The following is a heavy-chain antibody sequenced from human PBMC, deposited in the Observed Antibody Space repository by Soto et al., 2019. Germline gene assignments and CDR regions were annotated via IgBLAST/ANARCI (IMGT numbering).Heavy chain of an antibody. D-gene: IGHD1-1*01. Sequence: QVQLQESGPGLVKPSETLSLTCTVSGGSISSYYWGWIRQPPGKGLEWIGCIYYTGSTNYSPSLKSXXTISVDTSKNQFSLKLSSVTAADTAVYYCAGVTTLVTGFDYWGQGTLVTVSS. J-gene: IGHJ4*02. CDR1: GGSISSYY. V-gene: IGHV4-59*01. CDR3: AGVTTLVTGFDY. CDR2: IYYTGST.